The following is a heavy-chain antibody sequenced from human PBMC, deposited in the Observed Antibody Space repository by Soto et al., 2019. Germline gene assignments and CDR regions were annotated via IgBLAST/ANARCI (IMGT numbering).Heavy chain of an antibody. Sequence: QALSLTSAISGDSVSSNSAACNLIRRSPSRGLEWLGRTYYRSKWYNDYAVSVKSRITINPDTSKNQFSLQLNSVTPEDTAVYYCVREGLSWNYGACDIWGQGTRVTV. CDR1: GDSVSSNSAA. CDR3: VREGLSWNYGACDI. CDR2: TYYRSKWYN. J-gene: IGHJ3*02. V-gene: IGHV6-1*01. D-gene: IGHD1-7*01.